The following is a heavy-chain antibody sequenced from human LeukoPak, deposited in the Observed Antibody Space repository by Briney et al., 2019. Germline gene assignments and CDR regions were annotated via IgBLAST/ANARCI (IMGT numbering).Heavy chain of an antibody. D-gene: IGHD1-26*01. CDR2: IYTSGST. J-gene: IGHJ6*03. CDR1: SESFSGYY. CDR3: ARVRGSSGSYEYYHYMDV. V-gene: IGHV4-4*07. Sequence: PSETLSLTCTVYSESFSGYYWSWIRPPAGKGLEWIGRIYTSGSTNYNRSLKSRVTMSVDTSKNQFSLKLSSVTAADTAVYYCARVRGSSGSYEYYHYMDVWGKGTTVTISS.